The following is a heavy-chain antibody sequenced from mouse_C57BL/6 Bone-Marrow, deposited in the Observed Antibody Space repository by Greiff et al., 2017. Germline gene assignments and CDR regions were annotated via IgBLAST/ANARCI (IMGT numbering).Heavy chain of an antibody. D-gene: IGHD2-10*01. V-gene: IGHV1-26*01. Sequence: EVQLQQSGPELVKPGASVKISCKASGYTFTDYYMNWVKQSHGKSLEWIGDINPNNGGTSYNQKFKGKATLTVDKSSSTAYMELRSLTSEDSAFYYCSSGGVAYYGYAMDYWGQGTSVTVSS. CDR3: SSGGVAYYGYAMDY. CDR2: INPNNGGT. J-gene: IGHJ4*01. CDR1: GYTFTDYY.